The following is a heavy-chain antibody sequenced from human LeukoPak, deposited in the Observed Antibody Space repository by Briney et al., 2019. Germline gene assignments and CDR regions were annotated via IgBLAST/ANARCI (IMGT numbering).Heavy chain of an antibody. D-gene: IGHD4-17*01. CDR2: IYTSGST. Sequence: SETLSLTCTVSGGSISSGSYYWSWIRQPAGKGLEWIGRIYTSGSTNYNPSLKSRVTISVDTSKNQFSLKLSSVTAADTAVYYCASQPETTVTTSYYYYMDVWGKGTTVTVSS. CDR1: GGSISSGSYY. J-gene: IGHJ6*03. CDR3: ASQPETTVTTSYYYYMDV. V-gene: IGHV4-61*02.